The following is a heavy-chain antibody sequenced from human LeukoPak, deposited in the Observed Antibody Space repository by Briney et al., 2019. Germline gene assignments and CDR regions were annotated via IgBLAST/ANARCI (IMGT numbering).Heavy chain of an antibody. J-gene: IGHJ4*02. D-gene: IGHD2-21*02. Sequence: GGSLRLSCAASGFIFSDSAMHWVRQAPGKGLEWVAVIWYDGSNKYYADSVKGRFTISRDNSKNTVYLQMNSLRAEDTAVYYCARVSPEIVVVTGTGAPDYWGQGTLVTVSS. CDR3: ARVSPEIVVVTGTGAPDY. V-gene: IGHV3-33*08. CDR2: IWYDGSNK. CDR1: GFIFSDSA.